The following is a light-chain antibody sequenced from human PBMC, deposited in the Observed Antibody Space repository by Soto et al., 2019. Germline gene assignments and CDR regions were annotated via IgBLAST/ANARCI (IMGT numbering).Light chain of an antibody. J-gene: IGLJ1*01. CDR1: SSDVGGFNY. CDR3: SSYTSSSTPFV. CDR2: DVS. V-gene: IGLV2-14*01. Sequence: QSALTQPASVSGSPGQSITISCTGTSSDVGGFNYVSWFQQHPGKAPKLRIYDVSNRPSGVSSRFSGSKSGSTASLTISGLQAEDEADYCCSSYTSSSTPFVFGTGTKLTVL.